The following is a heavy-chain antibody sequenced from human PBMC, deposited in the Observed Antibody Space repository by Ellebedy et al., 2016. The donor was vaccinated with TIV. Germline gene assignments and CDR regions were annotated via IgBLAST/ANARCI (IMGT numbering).Heavy chain of an antibody. CDR1: GFTFSDYY. D-gene: IGHD3-22*01. V-gene: IGHV3-11*05. CDR2: ISSSSSYT. J-gene: IGHJ3*02. Sequence: GESLKISXAASGFTFSDYYMSWIRQAPGKGLEWVSYISSSSSYTNYADSVKGRFTISRDNAKNSLYLQMNSLRAEDTAVYYCARDYYDSRAFDIWGQGTMVTVSS. CDR3: ARDYYDSRAFDI.